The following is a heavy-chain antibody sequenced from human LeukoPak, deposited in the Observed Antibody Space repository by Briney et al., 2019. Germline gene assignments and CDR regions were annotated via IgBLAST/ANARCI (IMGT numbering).Heavy chain of an antibody. D-gene: IGHD4-23*01. CDR1: GFTFSTYS. J-gene: IGHJ5*02. V-gene: IGHV3-74*01. Sequence: GGSLRLSCATSGFTFSTYSMNWLRQAPGKGLVWVSRIKSDESRTDYADSVKGRFTISRDNAKNTLYLQMNSLRAEDTAVYYCARGQTVAPATWFDPWGQGTLVTVSS. CDR2: IKSDESRT. CDR3: ARGQTVAPATWFDP.